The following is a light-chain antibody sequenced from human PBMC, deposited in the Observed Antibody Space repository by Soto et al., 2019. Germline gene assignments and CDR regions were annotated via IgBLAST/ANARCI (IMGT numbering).Light chain of an antibody. CDR1: SSNIGSNH. CDR2: SGD. Sequence: QSVLTQPPSASGAPGQRVTISCSGSSSNIGSNHVYWYQQFPGMAPKLIMYSGDQRPTGVPDRFSGSKSGTSASLAISGLRSDDEADYYCSAWDDSLGGVVFGGGTKLTVL. CDR3: SAWDDSLGGVV. J-gene: IGLJ2*01. V-gene: IGLV1-47*02.